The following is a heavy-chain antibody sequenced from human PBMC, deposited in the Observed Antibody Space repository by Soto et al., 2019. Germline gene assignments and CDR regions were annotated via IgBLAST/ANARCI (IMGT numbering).Heavy chain of an antibody. CDR1: GFTFSSYA. CDR3: AKVGTYDFWSGYVGFDY. J-gene: IGHJ4*02. V-gene: IGHV3-23*01. D-gene: IGHD3-3*01. Sequence: GGSLRLSCAASGFTFSSYAMSWVRQAPGKGLEWVSAISGSGGSTYYADSVKGRFTISRDNSKNTLYLQMNSLRAEDTAVYYCAKVGTYDFWSGYVGFDYWGQGTLVTVSS. CDR2: ISGSGGST.